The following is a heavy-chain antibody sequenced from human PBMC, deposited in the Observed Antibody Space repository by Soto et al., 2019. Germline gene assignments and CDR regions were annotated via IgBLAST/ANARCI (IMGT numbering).Heavy chain of an antibody. CDR1: GGSSSSYY. D-gene: IGHD3-3*01. V-gene: IGHV4-59*01. CDR3: ARGRPSGYPSPFDP. Sequence: SETLSLTCTVSGGSSSSYYRSWIRQPPGKGLEWIGYIYYSGSTNYNPSLKSRVTISVDTSKNQFSLKVSSVTAADTAVYYCARGRPSGYPSPFDPRGQGTLVTVSS. J-gene: IGHJ5*02. CDR2: IYYSGST.